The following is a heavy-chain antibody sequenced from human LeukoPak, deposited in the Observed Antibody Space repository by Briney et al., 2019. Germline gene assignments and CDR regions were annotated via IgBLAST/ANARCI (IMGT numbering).Heavy chain of an antibody. J-gene: IGHJ4*02. D-gene: IGHD2-2*02. CDR1: GYSISSGYY. CDR2: IYHSGST. CDR3: AGHCSSTSCYIDY. V-gene: IGHV4-38-2*01. Sequence: SETLSLTCAVSGYSISSGYYWGWIRQPPGKGLEWIGSIYHSGSTYYNPSLKSQVTISVDTSKNQFSLKLSSVTAADTAVYYCAGHCSSTSCYIDYWGQGTLVTVSS.